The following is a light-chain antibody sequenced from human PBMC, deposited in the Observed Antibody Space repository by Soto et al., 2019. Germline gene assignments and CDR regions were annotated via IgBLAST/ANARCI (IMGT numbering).Light chain of an antibody. CDR2: GAS. V-gene: IGKV3-15*01. J-gene: IGKJ1*01. Sequence: EMVMTQSPATLSVSLGERATLSSRASQSVSTKLVWYQQKPGQAPRLLIYGASTRATGIPARFSGSGSGTEFTLTISSLQSEDFAVYYCQQHDQGWTFGQGTKVEIK. CDR3: QQHDQGWT. CDR1: QSVSTK.